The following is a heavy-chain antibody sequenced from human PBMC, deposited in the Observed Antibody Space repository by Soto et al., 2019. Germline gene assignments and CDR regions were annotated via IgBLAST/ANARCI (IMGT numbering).Heavy chain of an antibody. V-gene: IGHV1-18*01. CDR1: GYTFTSYG. CDR2: ISAYNGNT. Sequence: ASVKVSCKASGYTFTSYGISWVRQAPGQGLEWMGWISAYNGNTNYAQKPQGRVTMTTDTSTSTAYMELRSLRSDDTAVYYCARDTHIVVVTAIYYYYGMDVWGQGTTVTV. CDR3: ARDTHIVVVTAIYYYYGMDV. J-gene: IGHJ6*02. D-gene: IGHD2-21*02.